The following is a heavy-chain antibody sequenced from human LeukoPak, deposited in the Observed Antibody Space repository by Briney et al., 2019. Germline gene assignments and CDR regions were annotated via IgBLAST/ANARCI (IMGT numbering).Heavy chain of an antibody. CDR3: AKGGITVAMGFDP. CDR2: IRYDGSNK. V-gene: IGHV3-30*02. J-gene: IGHJ5*02. D-gene: IGHD6-13*01. Sequence: GGSLRLSCAASGFTFSSYGMHWVRQAPGKGLEWVTFIRYDGSNKYYADSVKGRFTISRDNSKNTLYLQMNSLRAEDTAVYYCAKGGITVAMGFDPWGQGTLVTVSS. CDR1: GFTFSSYG.